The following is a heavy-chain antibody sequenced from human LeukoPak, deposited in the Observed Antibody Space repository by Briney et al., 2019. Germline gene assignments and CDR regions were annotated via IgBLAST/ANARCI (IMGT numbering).Heavy chain of an antibody. V-gene: IGHV5-51*01. CDR1: GYSFTSYW. CDR2: IFPGDYDT. CDR3: ARFHCSSTSCPEGYYYYGMDV. Sequence: GESLKISCKGSGYSFTSYWIGWGRQMPGKGLGWGGIIFPGDYDTRYSPSFQGQVTISADKSISTAYLQRSSLKAADTAMYYCARFHCSSTSCPEGYYYYGMDVWGQGTTVTVSS. D-gene: IGHD2-2*01. J-gene: IGHJ6*02.